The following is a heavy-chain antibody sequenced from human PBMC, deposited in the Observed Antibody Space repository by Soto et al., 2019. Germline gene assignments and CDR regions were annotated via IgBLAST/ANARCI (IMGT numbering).Heavy chain of an antibody. CDR2: ISWNSGSI. Sequence: EVQLVESGGGLVQPGRSLRLSCAASGFTFDDYAMHWVRQAPGKGLEWVSGISWNSGSIGYADSVKGRFTISRDNAKNSLYLQINSLRAEDTALYYCAKPQHDYGDYEPFDYRGQGTLVTVSS. CDR1: GFTFDDYA. J-gene: IGHJ4*02. CDR3: AKPQHDYGDYEPFDY. D-gene: IGHD4-17*01. V-gene: IGHV3-9*01.